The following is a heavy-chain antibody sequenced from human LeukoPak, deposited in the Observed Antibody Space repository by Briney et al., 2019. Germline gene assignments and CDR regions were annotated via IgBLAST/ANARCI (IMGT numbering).Heavy chain of an antibody. CDR2: ISHDGSNK. Sequence: GRSLRLSCAASGFTFSSYGMHWVRQAPGKGLEWVALISHDGSNKYFADSVKGRFTISRDNSKNTVYLQMNSLRAEDTAVYYCAASLTTVRRGSYFDYWGQGTLVTVSS. D-gene: IGHD4-11*01. J-gene: IGHJ4*02. V-gene: IGHV3-30*03. CDR1: GFTFSSYG. CDR3: AASLTTVRRGSYFDY.